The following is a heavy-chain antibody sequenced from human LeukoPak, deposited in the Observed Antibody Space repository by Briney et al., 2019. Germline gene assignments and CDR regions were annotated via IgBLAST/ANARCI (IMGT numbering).Heavy chain of an antibody. CDR2: ISWNSGNI. J-gene: IGHJ5*02. D-gene: IGHD6-13*01. Sequence: PGGSLRLSCAASGFTFYDYAMHWVRQAPGRGLEWVSGISWNSGNIVYADSVKGRFTISRDNAKNSLYLQMNSLRPEDTAFYYCVKGATSSWYDWFDPWGQGTLVTVSS. CDR3: VKGATSSWYDWFDP. CDR1: GFTFYDYA. V-gene: IGHV3-9*01.